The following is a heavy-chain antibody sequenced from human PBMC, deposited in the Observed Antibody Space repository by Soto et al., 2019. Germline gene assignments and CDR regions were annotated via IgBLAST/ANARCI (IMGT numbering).Heavy chain of an antibody. J-gene: IGHJ6*02. Sequence: PSETLSLTCTVSGGSISSYYWSWIRQPPGKGLEWIGYIYYSGSTNYNPSLKSRVTISVDTSKNQFSLKLSSVTAADTAVYYCVRVISNHGYYAMDVWGQGTTVTVSS. CDR1: GGSISSYY. V-gene: IGHV4-59*01. CDR2: IYYSGST. D-gene: IGHD4-4*01. CDR3: VRVISNHGYYAMDV.